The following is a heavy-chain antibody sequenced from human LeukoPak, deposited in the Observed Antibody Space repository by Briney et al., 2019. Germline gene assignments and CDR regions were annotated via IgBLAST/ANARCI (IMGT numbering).Heavy chain of an antibody. J-gene: IGHJ6*03. V-gene: IGHV3-74*01. CDR2: INSDGSST. CDR3: ARAYYDFWSGYFYYYYYYMDV. Sequence: GGSLRLSCAASGFTFSSYWMHWVRQAPGKGLVWVSRINSDGSSTSYANSVKGRFTISRDNAKNTLYLQMNSLRAEDTAVYYCARAYYDFWSGYFYYYYYYMDVWGKGTTVTVSS. D-gene: IGHD3-3*01. CDR1: GFTFSSYW.